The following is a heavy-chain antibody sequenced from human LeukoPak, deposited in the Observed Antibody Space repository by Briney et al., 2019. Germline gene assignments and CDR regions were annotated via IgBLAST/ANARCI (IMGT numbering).Heavy chain of an antibody. CDR1: PFIFSGHW. Sequence: GGSLRLSCEASPFIFSGHWLNWVRQAPGKGLEWVSHITASGTAMFYADSVKGRFTISRDNAKNSLYLQMNSLRDEDTAVYYCASSGSYRFDYWGQGTLVTVSS. J-gene: IGHJ4*02. CDR3: ASSGSYRFDY. D-gene: IGHD1-26*01. V-gene: IGHV3-48*02. CDR2: ITASGTAM.